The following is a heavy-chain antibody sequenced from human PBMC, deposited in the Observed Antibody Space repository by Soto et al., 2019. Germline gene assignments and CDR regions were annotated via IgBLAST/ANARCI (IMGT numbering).Heavy chain of an antibody. Sequence: SETLSLTCAVSGYSISSGFYWGWIRQAPGKGLEWIGNVYHSGSTYYNPYNPSLKSRVTISVDTSKNQFSLKPSSVTAADTAVYYCARERGLSGYYYYYGMDVWGQGTTVTVSS. CDR2: VYHSGST. J-gene: IGHJ6*02. D-gene: IGHD6-25*01. CDR1: GYSISSGFY. CDR3: ARERGLSGYYYYYGMDV. V-gene: IGHV4-38-2*02.